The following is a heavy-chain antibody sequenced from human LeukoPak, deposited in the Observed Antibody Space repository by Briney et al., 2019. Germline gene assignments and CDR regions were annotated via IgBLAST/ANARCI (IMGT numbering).Heavy chain of an antibody. Sequence: SAPTLVKPTQTLTLTCTFSGFSLSTSGAGVGLIRQPPGKSLEWLALIYWNDDKRYRPSLKSRLTITKATYKNQVALTMTIMDPVDTATYYCAPPAVAGHYFDYWGQGTLVTVSS. V-gene: IGHV2-5*01. CDR3: APPAVAGHYFDY. CDR1: GFSLSTSGAG. CDR2: IYWNDDK. J-gene: IGHJ4*02. D-gene: IGHD6-19*01.